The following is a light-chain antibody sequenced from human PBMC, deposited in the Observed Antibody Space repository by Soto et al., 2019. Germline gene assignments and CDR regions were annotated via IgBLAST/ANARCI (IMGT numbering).Light chain of an antibody. V-gene: IGKV3-15*01. CDR2: GAS. CDR1: QSVSSN. CDR3: QQYNNWPLT. J-gene: IGKJ4*01. Sequence: DIVMTQSPATLSVSPGERATLSCRASQSVSSNLAWYQQRPGQAPRLLIFGASTRATGIPARFSGSGSGTEFTLTIGSLQSEDYAAYYRQQYNNWPLTFGGGTKVEIK.